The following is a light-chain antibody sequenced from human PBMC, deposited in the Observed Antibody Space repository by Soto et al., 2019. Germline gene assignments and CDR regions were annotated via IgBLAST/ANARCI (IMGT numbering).Light chain of an antibody. V-gene: IGKV1-39*01. CDR2: AAS. J-gene: IGKJ1*01. CDR3: QQNAITPPWT. CDR1: QSVSRS. Sequence: QLTHSPSSLSASVVDRVIITFRASQSVSRSLNWYQQKAGQAPKLLIYAASTLHSGVPSRFSGSGSGTEFTLTISSLQPEDFATYYCQQNAITPPWTFGQGTRWIS.